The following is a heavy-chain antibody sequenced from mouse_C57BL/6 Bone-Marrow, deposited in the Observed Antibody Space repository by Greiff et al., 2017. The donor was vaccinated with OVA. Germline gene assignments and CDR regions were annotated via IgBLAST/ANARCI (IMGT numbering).Heavy chain of an antibody. CDR3: ARGLGFAY. CDR2: ISDGGSYT. V-gene: IGHV5-4*03. CDR1: GFTFSSYA. Sequence: EVKLVESGGGLVKPGGSLKLSCAASGFTFSSYAMSWVRQTPEKRLEWVATISDGGSYTYYPDNVKGRFTISRDNAKNNLYLQRSHLKSEDTAMYYCARGLGFAYWGQGTLVTVSA. J-gene: IGHJ3*01.